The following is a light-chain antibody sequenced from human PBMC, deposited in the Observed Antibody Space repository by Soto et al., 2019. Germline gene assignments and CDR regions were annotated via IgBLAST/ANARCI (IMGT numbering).Light chain of an antibody. Sequence: DIVMTQSPDSLAVSLGESATINCKSSQSVLYSSDNKNYLDWYQQKPGQPPKLLIYCASNRESGVPDRVSGSGSGTDFTLTISSLQAEDVAGYYCQQYYSSPCTFGQGTKVEIK. V-gene: IGKV4-1*01. J-gene: IGKJ1*01. CDR2: CAS. CDR1: QSVLYSSDNKNY. CDR3: QQYYSSPCT.